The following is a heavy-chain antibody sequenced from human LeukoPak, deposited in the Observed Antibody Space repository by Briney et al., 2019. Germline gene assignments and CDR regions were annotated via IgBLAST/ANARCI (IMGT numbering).Heavy chain of an antibody. CDR1: GGSINSGDYY. D-gene: IGHD5-24*01. J-gene: IGHJ4*02. Sequence: SQTLSLTCTVSGGSINSGDYYWSWVRQPPGKGLEWIGEIYHSGSTNYNPSLKSRVTISVDKSKNQFSLKLSSVTAADTAVYYCAREALEYYFDYWGQGTLVTVSS. V-gene: IGHV4-30-2*01. CDR2: IYHSGST. CDR3: AREALEYYFDY.